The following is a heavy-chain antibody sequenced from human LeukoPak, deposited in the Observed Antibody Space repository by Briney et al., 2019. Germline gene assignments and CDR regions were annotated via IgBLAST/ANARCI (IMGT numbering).Heavy chain of an antibody. CDR3: ARAGGYSGYASN. D-gene: IGHD5-12*01. Sequence: SETLSLTCTVSGVSISSWIRQPPGKGLEWIGYIYYSGTTYYNPSLKSRVTISLDTSKNKFSLNLTSVNVADTAVYYCARAGGYSGYASNWGQGTLVTVSS. J-gene: IGHJ4*02. CDR2: IYYSGTT. CDR1: GVSISS. V-gene: IGHV4-59*01.